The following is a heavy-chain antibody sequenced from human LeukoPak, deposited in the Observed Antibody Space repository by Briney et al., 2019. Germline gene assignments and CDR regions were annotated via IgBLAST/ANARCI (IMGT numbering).Heavy chain of an antibody. CDR2: ISSGSGTT. Sequence: GGSLRLSCAASGLSFSSYGMHWVRQTPGKGLEWISYISSGSGTTYYGDSVQGRFITSRDNAENSLHLQMNSLRAEDTGVYYCAKDRGNDYGVFDYWGQGILVTVSS. D-gene: IGHD4-17*01. CDR3: AKDRGNDYGVFDY. V-gene: IGHV3-48*01. J-gene: IGHJ4*02. CDR1: GLSFSSYG.